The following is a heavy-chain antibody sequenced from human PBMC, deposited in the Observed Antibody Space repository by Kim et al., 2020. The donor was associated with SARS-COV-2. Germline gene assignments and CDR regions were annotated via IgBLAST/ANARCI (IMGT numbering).Heavy chain of an antibody. J-gene: IGHJ3*02. D-gene: IGHD5-12*01. CDR2: IYTSGST. CDR1: GGSISSYY. CDR3: ARDRNIVATGVDAFDI. Sequence: SETLSLTCTVSGGSISSYYWSWIRQPAGKGLEWIGRIYTSGSTNYNPSLKSRVTMSVDTSKNQFSLKLSSVTAADTAVYYCARDRNIVATGVDAFDIWGQGTMVTVSS. V-gene: IGHV4-4*07.